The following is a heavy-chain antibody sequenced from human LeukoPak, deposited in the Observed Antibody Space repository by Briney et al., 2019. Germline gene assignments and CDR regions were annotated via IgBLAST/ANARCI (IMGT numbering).Heavy chain of an antibody. D-gene: IGHD1-1*01. J-gene: IGHJ4*02. CDR2: ISGSGGST. CDR3: ARDPVPATARHFDY. CDR1: EFTFSSYA. V-gene: IGHV3-23*01. Sequence: TGGSLRLSCAASEFTFSSYAMQWVRQAPGKGLEWVSGISGSGGSTYYADSVKGRFTISRDNSKNTLYLQMNSLRGEDTGVYYCARDPVPATARHFDYWGQGTLVTVSS.